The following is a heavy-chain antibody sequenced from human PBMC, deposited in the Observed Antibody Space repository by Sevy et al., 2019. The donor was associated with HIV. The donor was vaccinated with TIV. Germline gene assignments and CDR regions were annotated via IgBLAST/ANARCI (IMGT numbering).Heavy chain of an antibody. CDR3: ARGARCTFPYLYYYTLDV. CDR1: GYSFATYW. Sequence: GESRKISCKGSGYSFATYWIAWVRQMPGKGLEWMGIIYPDDSDTRYSPSFQSQVTISADKSISTGYQQWSTLKAYDTAKYYCARGARCTFPYLYYYTLDVWGQGTTVTVSS. V-gene: IGHV5-51*01. CDR2: IYPDDSDT. D-gene: IGHD2-8*01. J-gene: IGHJ6*02.